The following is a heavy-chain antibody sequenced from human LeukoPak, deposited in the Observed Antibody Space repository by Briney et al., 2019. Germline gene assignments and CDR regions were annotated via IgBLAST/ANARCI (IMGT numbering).Heavy chain of an antibody. CDR1: GGSISSSNW. J-gene: IGHJ6*03. CDR2: IYHSGST. CDR3: ARVASLGGNSLSYMDV. V-gene: IGHV4-4*02. D-gene: IGHD4-23*01. Sequence: NPSETLSLTCAVSGGSISSSNWYNWVRQPPGKGLEWLGEIYHSGSTNYNPSLKSRVTISRDKSKNQFSLTLSSVTAADTAVYYCARVASLGGNSLSYMDVWGKGTSVTVSS.